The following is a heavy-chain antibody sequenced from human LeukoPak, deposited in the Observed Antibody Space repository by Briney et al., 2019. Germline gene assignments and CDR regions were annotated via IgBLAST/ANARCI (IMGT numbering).Heavy chain of an antibody. CDR1: GFTFSSYA. CDR3: AKTDSSSWYVSNWFDP. J-gene: IGHJ5*02. V-gene: IGHV3-23*01. CDR2: ISGSGGST. Sequence: GGSLRLSCAASGFTFSSYAMSWVRQAPGKGLEWVSAISGSGGSTYYADSVKGRFTISRDNSKNALYLQMNSLRAEDAAVYYCAKTDSSSWYVSNWFDPWGQGTLVTVSS. D-gene: IGHD6-13*01.